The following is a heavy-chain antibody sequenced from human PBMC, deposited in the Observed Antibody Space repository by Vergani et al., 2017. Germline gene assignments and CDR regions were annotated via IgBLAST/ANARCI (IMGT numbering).Heavy chain of an antibody. V-gene: IGHV3-23*01. Sequence: EVQLLESGGGLVQPGGSLRLSCAASGFTFSSYAMSWVRQAPGKGLEWVSAISGSGGSTYYADSVKGRFTISRDNSKNTLYLQMNSLRAEDTAVDYCAKDPGRPSGYRYFDYWGQGTLVTVSS. CDR2: ISGSGGST. J-gene: IGHJ4*02. CDR1: GFTFSSYA. D-gene: IGHD3-22*01. CDR3: AKDPGRPSGYRYFDY.